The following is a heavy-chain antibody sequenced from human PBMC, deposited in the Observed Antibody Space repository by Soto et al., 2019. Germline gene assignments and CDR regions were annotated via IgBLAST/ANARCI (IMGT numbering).Heavy chain of an antibody. J-gene: IGHJ4*02. V-gene: IGHV1-8*01. CDR2: MNPNSGNT. CDR1: AYTFTSYD. CDR3: ARTASRDGYAGF. D-gene: IGHD5-12*01. Sequence: QVQLVQSGAAVKKPGASVKVSCKASAYTFTSYDINWVRQATGQGLEWMGWMNPNSGNTGYAQKFQGRVTMTRNTSISTAYMELSSLRSEDTAVYYCARTASRDGYAGFWGQGTLVTVSS.